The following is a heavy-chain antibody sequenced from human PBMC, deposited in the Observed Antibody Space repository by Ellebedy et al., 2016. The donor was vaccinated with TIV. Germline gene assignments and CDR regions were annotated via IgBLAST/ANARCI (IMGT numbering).Heavy chain of an antibody. D-gene: IGHD2/OR15-2a*01. J-gene: IGHJ6*03. CDR1: GYSFPTYW. Sequence: GESLKISCTGSGYSFPTYWIGWVRQMPGKGLEWMGIIYPGDSDTRYSPSFEGQVTISADKSISTVFLQWSSLKASDTASYCCARPNMGYYYMDAWGKGTTVSVSS. V-gene: IGHV5-51*01. CDR2: IYPGDSDT. CDR3: ARPNMGYYYMDA.